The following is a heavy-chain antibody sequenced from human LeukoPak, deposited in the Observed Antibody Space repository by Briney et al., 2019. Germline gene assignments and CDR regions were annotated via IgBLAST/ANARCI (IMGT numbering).Heavy chain of an antibody. V-gene: IGHV1-2*02. CDR3: ARGAYYNFWSGFYYSPHFDY. CDR2: INPNNGDT. Sequence: PAASVKVSCKASGYTFSSGYYLHWVRQAPGQGLEWMGWINPNNGDTNYAQKFQGRVTMTRDTSISPAYMELSRLRSDNAAVYFCARGAYYNFWSGFYYSPHFDYWGQGTLVTVSS. CDR1: GYTFSSGYY. J-gene: IGHJ4*02. D-gene: IGHD3-3*01.